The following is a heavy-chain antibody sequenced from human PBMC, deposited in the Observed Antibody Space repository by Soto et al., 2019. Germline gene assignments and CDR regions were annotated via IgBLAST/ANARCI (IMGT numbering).Heavy chain of an antibody. V-gene: IGHV3-21*04. J-gene: IGHJ4*02. CDR2: ISGSGSP. Sequence: EVQLVESGGGLVKPGGSLRLSCAVSGFTFISHTLNWVRPAPGKGLEWVSSISGSGSPYYADSVKGRFTISRDNAQNSLYLQMSRLRAEDTAVYYCSREVQPVFRREYDYWGQGTLVTVSS. CDR3: SREVQPVFRREYDY. CDR1: GFTFISHT.